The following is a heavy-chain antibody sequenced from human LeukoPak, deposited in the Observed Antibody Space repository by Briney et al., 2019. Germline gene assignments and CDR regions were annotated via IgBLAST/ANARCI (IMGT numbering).Heavy chain of an antibody. J-gene: IGHJ4*02. Sequence: GGSLRLSCAASGFTFSIYAMSWVRQAPGKGLEWVSAISGSGGTAYYADSVKGRFTISRDNPKNTLYLQMSSLRAEDTAVYYCAKVYCTSTSCPFDSWGQGTLVTVSS. CDR2: ISGSGGTA. V-gene: IGHV3-23*01. CDR3: AKVYCTSTSCPFDS. CDR1: GFTFSIYA. D-gene: IGHD2-2*01.